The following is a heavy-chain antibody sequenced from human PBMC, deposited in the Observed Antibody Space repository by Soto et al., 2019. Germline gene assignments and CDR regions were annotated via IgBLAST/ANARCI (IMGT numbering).Heavy chain of an antibody. D-gene: IGHD2-21*02. CDR3: ARARLGGVVTATGDY. J-gene: IGHJ4*02. Sequence: GGSLRLSCGASGFTFSNYWMHWVRQAPGKGLEWVSYISVSSNTIYYADSVKGRFTISRDDARNSLYLQMNSLRDEDTAVYYCARARLGGVVTATGDYWGQGTLVTVSS. CDR2: ISVSSNTI. V-gene: IGHV3-48*02. CDR1: GFTFSNYW.